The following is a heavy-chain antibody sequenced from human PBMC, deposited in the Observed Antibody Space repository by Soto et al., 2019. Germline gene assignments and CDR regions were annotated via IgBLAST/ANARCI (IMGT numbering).Heavy chain of an antibody. CDR1: GFTFSSYA. J-gene: IGHJ4*02. D-gene: IGHD1-26*01. Sequence: QVQLVEYGGGVVQPGRSLRLSCAASGFTFSSYAMHWVRQAPGKGLEWVAVISYDGSNKYYADSVKGRFTISRDNSKNTLYLQMNSLIAEDTAVYYCASYPPRYSGSYSLDYWGQGTLVTVSS. CDR3: ASYPPRYSGSYSLDY. CDR2: ISYDGSNK. V-gene: IGHV3-30-3*01.